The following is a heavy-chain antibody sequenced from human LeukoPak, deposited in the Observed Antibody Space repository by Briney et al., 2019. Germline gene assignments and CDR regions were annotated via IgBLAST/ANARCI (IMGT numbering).Heavy chain of an antibody. V-gene: IGHV3-11*05. Sequence: GGSLRLSCAASGFTFSDYYMSWIRQAPGKGLEWVSYISSSSSYTNYADSVKGRFTISRDNAKNSLYLQMNSLRAEDTAVYYCAREDLGSGIDYWGQGTLVTVSS. CDR3: AREDLGSGIDY. D-gene: IGHD7-27*01. J-gene: IGHJ4*02. CDR2: ISSSSSYT. CDR1: GFTFSDYY.